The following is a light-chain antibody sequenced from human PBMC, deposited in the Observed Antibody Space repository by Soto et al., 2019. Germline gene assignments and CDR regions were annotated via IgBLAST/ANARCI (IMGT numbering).Light chain of an antibody. CDR2: DVS. J-gene: IGLJ1*01. Sequence: QSVLTQPASVPGSPGQSITISCTGTSSEVGGYNYVSWYQQHPGKAPKLMIYDVSNRPSGVSNRFSGSKSGNTASLTISGLQAEDEADYYCSSYTSSSTQVFGTGTRSPS. V-gene: IGLV2-14*01. CDR1: SSEVGGYNY. CDR3: SSYTSSSTQV.